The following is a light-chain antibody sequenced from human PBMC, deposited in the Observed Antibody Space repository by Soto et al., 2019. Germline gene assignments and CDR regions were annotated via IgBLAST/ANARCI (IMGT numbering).Light chain of an antibody. J-gene: IGKJ5*01. CDR3: QQYKSCPTIT. Sequence: EIAMTQSPATLSVSPGEGLPLSARASQTVPSRIAWYQQKPGQAPRLFXYGASTRADGVPDRFSRAGSGTELILTISSLKSEDYSFYDGQQYKSCPTITFGQGTRLEIK. CDR2: GAS. CDR1: QTVPSR. V-gene: IGKV3-15*01.